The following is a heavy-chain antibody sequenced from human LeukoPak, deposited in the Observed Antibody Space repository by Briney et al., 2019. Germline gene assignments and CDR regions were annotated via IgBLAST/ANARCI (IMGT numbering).Heavy chain of an antibody. CDR3: AKDRSGSSLLDY. CDR2: IWYDGSNK. Sequence: GGSLRLSCAASGFTFSTYGMHWVRQAPGKGLEWVAVIWYDGSNKYYADSVKGRFTISRDNSKNTLYLQMNSLRAEDTAVYYCAKDRSGSSLLDYWGQGTLVTVSS. CDR1: GFTFSTYG. V-gene: IGHV3-30*02. J-gene: IGHJ4*02. D-gene: IGHD6-13*01.